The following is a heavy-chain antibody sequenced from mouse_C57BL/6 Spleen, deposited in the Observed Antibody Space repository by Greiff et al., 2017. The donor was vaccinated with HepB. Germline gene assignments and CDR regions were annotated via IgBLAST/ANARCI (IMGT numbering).Heavy chain of an antibody. D-gene: IGHD1-1*01. CDR1: GYTFTSYW. V-gene: IGHV1-55*01. J-gene: IGHJ3*01. Sequence: VQLQQPGAELVKPGASVKMSCKASGYTFTSYWITWVKQRPGQGLEWIGDIYPGSGSTNYNEKFKSKATLTVDTSSSTAYMQLSSLTSEDSAVYYCARSDYGSSYVFAYWGQGTLVTVSA. CDR2: IYPGSGST. CDR3: ARSDYGSSYVFAY.